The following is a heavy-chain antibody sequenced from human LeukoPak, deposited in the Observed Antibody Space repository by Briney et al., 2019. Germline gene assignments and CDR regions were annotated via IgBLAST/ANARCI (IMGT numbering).Heavy chain of an antibody. D-gene: IGHD4-11*01. V-gene: IGHV1-2*02. CDR3: ARVWSTAVTGYNWFDP. CDR1: GYTFTGYY. CDR2: INTNSGAT. Sequence: ASVKVSCKASGYTFTGYYIYWVRQAPGQGLEWMGWINTNSGATNYAQNFQGRVTMTRDTSITTVYMELSRLRSDDTALYYCARVWSTAVTGYNWFDPWGQGTLVTVSS. J-gene: IGHJ5*02.